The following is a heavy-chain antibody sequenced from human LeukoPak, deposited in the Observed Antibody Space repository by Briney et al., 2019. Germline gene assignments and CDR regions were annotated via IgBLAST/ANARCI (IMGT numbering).Heavy chain of an antibody. Sequence: GASVKVSCKASGYTFTSYDINWVRQATGQGLEWMGGIIPIFGTANYAQKFQGRVTITADESTSTAYMELSSLRSEDTAVYYCARGRAEAGDRGIDHVLPGEVVPAAISRNYYYYMDVWGKGTTVTISS. CDR3: ARGRAEAGDRGIDHVLPGEVVPAAISRNYYYYMDV. V-gene: IGHV1-69*13. CDR1: GYTFTSYD. J-gene: IGHJ6*03. D-gene: IGHD2-2*02. CDR2: IIPIFGTA.